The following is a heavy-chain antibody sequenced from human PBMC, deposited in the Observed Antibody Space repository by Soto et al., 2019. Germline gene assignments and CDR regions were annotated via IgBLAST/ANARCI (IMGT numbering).Heavy chain of an antibody. Sequence: ASVKVSCKASGYTFTSYSMHWVRQAPGQRLEWMGWINADNGNTKYSQKFQGRVTITRDTSASTAYMELSSLRSEDTAVYYCARVVGVVTAIPPTYYYYYGMDVGGQGTTVTVS. CDR2: INADNGNT. V-gene: IGHV1-3*01. CDR3: ARVVGVVTAIPPTYYYYYGMDV. D-gene: IGHD2-21*02. J-gene: IGHJ6*02. CDR1: GYTFTSYS.